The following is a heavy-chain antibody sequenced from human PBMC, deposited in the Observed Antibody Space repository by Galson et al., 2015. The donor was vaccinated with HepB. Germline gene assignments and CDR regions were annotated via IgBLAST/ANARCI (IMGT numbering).Heavy chain of an antibody. Sequence: SLRLSCAASGFTFSDYYMSWIRQAPGKGLEWVSYISSSSSYTNYADSVKGRFTISRDNAKNSLYLQMNSLRAEDTAVYYCARLLAAAGQLDYWGQGTLVTVSS. D-gene: IGHD6-13*01. CDR1: GFTFSDYY. CDR3: ARLLAAAGQLDY. V-gene: IGHV3-11*03. J-gene: IGHJ4*02. CDR2: ISSSSSYT.